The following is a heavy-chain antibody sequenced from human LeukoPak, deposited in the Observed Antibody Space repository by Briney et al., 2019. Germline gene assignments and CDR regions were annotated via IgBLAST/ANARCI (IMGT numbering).Heavy chain of an antibody. CDR1: GFTFSSYA. D-gene: IGHD3-10*01. CDR2: ISGSGGST. V-gene: IGHV3-23*01. Sequence: GGSLRLSCAASGFTFSSYAMSWVRQAPGKGLEWVSAISGSGGSTYYADSVKGRFTISRDNSKNTLYLQMNSLRAEDTAVYYCAKGNGMVRGVISDFDYWGQGTLVTVSS. J-gene: IGHJ4*02. CDR3: AKGNGMVRGVISDFDY.